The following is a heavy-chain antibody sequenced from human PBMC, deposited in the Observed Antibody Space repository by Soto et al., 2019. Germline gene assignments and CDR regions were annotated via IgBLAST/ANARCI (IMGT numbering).Heavy chain of an antibody. CDR1: GYSFTSYW. J-gene: IGHJ3*02. CDR2: IYPGDSDT. D-gene: IGHD3-22*01. Sequence: GESLKISCKGSGYSFTSYWIGWVRQMPGKGLEWMGIIYPGDSDTRYSPSFQGQVTISADKSISTAYLQWSSLKASDTAMYYCARWEPNYDSSGYYPYDAFDIWGQGTMVTVSS. V-gene: IGHV5-51*01. CDR3: ARWEPNYDSSGYYPYDAFDI.